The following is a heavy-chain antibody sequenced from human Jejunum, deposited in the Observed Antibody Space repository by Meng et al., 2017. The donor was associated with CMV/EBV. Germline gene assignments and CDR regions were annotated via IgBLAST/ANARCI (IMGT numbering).Heavy chain of an antibody. Sequence: MKWERQAAGKGMEWVEENRGGGTKKKKEEKEKGRNKKKRESSRNTLYMKMNRKRAEDKAVYYCAKYGRNRKWNYGEFDHWGQGTLVTVSS. J-gene: IGHJ4*02. CDR2: NRGGGTKK. CDR3: AKYGRNRKWNYGEFDH. V-gene: IGHV3-23*02. D-gene: IGHD1-7*01.